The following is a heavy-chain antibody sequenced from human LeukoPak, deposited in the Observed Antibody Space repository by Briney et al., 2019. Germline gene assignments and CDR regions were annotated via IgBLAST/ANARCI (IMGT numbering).Heavy chain of an antibody. CDR3: ARGSPYDYIWGSYRPHFFDY. CDR2: IYYSGIT. CDR1: GVSISSGGYY. D-gene: IGHD3-16*02. J-gene: IGHJ4*02. V-gene: IGHV4-31*03. Sequence: PSETLSLTCTVSGVSISSGGYYWSWIRQHPRRGLEWIVYIYYSGITYYDPSLKSRVTISVATSKNQFSLKLSSVTAADTAVYYWARGSPYDYIWGSYRPHFFDYWGQGTLVTVSS.